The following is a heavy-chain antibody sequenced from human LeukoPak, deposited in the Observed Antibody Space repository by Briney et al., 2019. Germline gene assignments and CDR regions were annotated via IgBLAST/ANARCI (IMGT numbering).Heavy chain of an antibody. CDR1: GYSLTSFD. CDR3: ARGGSSSSYYNNYGMDV. D-gene: IGHD6-13*01. J-gene: IGHJ6*02. Sequence: ASVKVSCKASGYSLTSFDINWVRQGSGQGLEWMGWMNPKRGNTGYAPTFQCRVTITRDTSIDTAFMELSSLRPDDTAVYYCARGGSSSSYYNNYGMDVWGQGTTITVSS. CDR2: MNPKRGNT. V-gene: IGHV1-8*01.